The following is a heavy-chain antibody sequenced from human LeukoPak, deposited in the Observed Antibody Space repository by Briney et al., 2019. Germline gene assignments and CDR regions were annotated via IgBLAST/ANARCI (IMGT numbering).Heavy chain of an antibody. J-gene: IGHJ6*02. D-gene: IGHD3-3*01. CDR3: ARINDFWSGPTLDV. CDR2: IYHSGSGST. Sequence: SQTLSLTCTASGGSISSGGHSWSWIRQPPGKGLEWIGYIYHSGSGSTYYNPSLKSRVTISIDKSKNQFSLKLNSVTAADTAVYYCARINDFWSGPTLDVWGQGTTVTVSS. V-gene: IGHV4-30-2*01. CDR1: GGSISSGGHS.